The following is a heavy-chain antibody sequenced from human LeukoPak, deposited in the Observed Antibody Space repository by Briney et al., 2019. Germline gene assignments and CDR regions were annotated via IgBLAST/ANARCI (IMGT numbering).Heavy chain of an antibody. CDR1: GFTFSSYA. J-gene: IGHJ4*02. CDR2: ISGSGGNT. CDR3: ARGDGYNFFDY. D-gene: IGHD5-24*01. Sequence: GGSLRLSCAASGFTFSSYAMSWVRQPPGKGLNWVSSISGSGGNTFYADSVKSRFTISRDNSKNTLYLQMNSLRAEDTAVYYCARGDGYNFFDYWGQGTLVTVSS. V-gene: IGHV3-23*01.